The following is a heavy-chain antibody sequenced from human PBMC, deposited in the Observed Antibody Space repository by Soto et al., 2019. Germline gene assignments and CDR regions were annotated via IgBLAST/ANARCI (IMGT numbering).Heavy chain of an antibody. J-gene: IGHJ4*02. V-gene: IGHV2-5*01. Sequence: QITLKESGPTLVKPTQTLTLTCSFSGFSLSSSAVGVGWIRQTPGTAPEWLALIYWNDDKQYSPPLKSRFTITKTTSKNQVVLTMTNMHPVDTARYHCAHGSGWLFDYWGQGILVTVSS. CDR2: IYWNDDK. CDR1: GFSLSSSAVG. D-gene: IGHD6-19*01. CDR3: AHGSGWLFDY.